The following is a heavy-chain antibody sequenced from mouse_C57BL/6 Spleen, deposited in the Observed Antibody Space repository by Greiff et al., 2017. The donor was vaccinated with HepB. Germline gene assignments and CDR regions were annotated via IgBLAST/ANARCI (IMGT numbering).Heavy chain of an antibody. CDR1: GYAFSSYW. CDR2: IYPGDGDT. D-gene: IGHD2-4*01. CDR3: ARFYYDYGGFAY. Sequence: QVQLKESGAELVKPGASVKISCKASGYAFSSYWMNWVKQRPGKGLEWIGQIYPGDGDTNYNGKFKGKATLTADKSSSTAYMQLSSLTSEDSAVYFCARFYYDYGGFAYWGQGTLVTVSA. J-gene: IGHJ3*01. V-gene: IGHV1-80*01.